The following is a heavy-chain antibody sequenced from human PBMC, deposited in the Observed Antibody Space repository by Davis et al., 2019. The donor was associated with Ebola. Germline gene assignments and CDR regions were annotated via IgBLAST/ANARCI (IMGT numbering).Heavy chain of an antibody. J-gene: IGHJ4*02. CDR1: GFTFSSYS. CDR2: ISYDGSNK. CDR3: ATDTAMETGY. Sequence: GGSLRLSCAASGFTFSSYSMNWVRQAPGKGLEWVAVISYDGSNKYYADSVKGRFTISRDNSKNTLYLQMNSLRAEDTAVYYCATDTAMETGYWGQGTLVTVSS. V-gene: IGHV3-30*03. D-gene: IGHD5-18*01.